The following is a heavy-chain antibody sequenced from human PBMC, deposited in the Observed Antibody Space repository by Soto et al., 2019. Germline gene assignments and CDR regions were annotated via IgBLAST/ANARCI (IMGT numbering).Heavy chain of an antibody. V-gene: IGHV1-18*01. CDR1: GYTFASYG. Sequence: ASVKVSCKASGYTFASYGISWVRQAPGQGLEWMGWISAYNGNTNYAQKLQGRVTTTTDTFTRTAYMEVRSLRSDDTAVYYCAREGTCSSTSCPTYFSFGMDVWG. D-gene: IGHD2-2*01. CDR3: AREGTCSSTSCPTYFSFGMDV. J-gene: IGHJ6*02. CDR2: ISAYNGNT.